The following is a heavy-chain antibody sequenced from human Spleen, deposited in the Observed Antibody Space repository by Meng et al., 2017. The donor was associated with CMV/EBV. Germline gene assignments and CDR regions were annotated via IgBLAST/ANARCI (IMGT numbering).Heavy chain of an antibody. Sequence: GESLKISCEGSGYTFTSYWIGWVRQMPVKGLEWMGIIYPGDSDTRYSPSFQGQVTISADKSITTAYLQWSSLKASDTAIYFCARLGVTSTYFDYWGQGTLVTVSS. CDR2: IYPGDSDT. V-gene: IGHV5-51*01. J-gene: IGHJ4*02. CDR3: ARLGVTSTYFDY. CDR1: GYTFTSYW. D-gene: IGHD3-22*01.